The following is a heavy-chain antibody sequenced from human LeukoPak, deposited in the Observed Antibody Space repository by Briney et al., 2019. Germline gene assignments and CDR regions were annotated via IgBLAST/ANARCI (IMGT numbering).Heavy chain of an antibody. CDR1: GFTFSSYS. CDR2: ISSSSSYI. Sequence: GGSLRLSCAASGFTFSSYSMNWVRQAPGKGLEWVSSISSSSSYIYYADSVKGRFTISGDNAKNSLYLQMNSLRAEDTAVYYCARDCSSTSCSLDYWGQGTLVTVSS. V-gene: IGHV3-21*01. CDR3: ARDCSSTSCSLDY. D-gene: IGHD2-2*01. J-gene: IGHJ4*02.